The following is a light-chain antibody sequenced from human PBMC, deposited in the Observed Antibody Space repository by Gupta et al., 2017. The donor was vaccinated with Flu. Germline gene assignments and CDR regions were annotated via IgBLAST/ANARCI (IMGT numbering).Light chain of an antibody. J-gene: IGLJ3*02. V-gene: IGLV8-61*01. CDR1: SGSVATSYY. CDR3: VLYMGSGIWV. CDR2: STN. Sequence: QEPSFSVSPGGTVTLTCGLSSGSVATSYYPSWYQQTPGQAPRTLISSTNTRSSGVPDRFSGSILGNKAALTITGAQADEESDYYCVLYMGSGIWVFGGGTKLTVL.